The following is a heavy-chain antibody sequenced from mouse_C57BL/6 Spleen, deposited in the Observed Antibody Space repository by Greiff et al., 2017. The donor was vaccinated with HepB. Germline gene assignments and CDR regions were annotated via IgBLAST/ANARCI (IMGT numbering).Heavy chain of an antibody. Sequence: QVQLQQPGAELIKPGASVKLSCKASGYTFTSYWMHWVKQRPGQGLEWIGMIHPNSGSTNYNEKFKSKATLTVDKSSSTAYMQLSSLTSEDSAVYYWARDSNYEVFYAMDYWGQGTSVTVSS. CDR2: IHPNSGST. V-gene: IGHV1-64*01. CDR1: GYTFTSYW. J-gene: IGHJ4*01. D-gene: IGHD2-5*01. CDR3: ARDSNYEVFYAMDY.